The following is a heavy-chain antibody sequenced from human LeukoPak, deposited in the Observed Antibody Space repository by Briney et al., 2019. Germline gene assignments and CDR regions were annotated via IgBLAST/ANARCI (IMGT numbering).Heavy chain of an antibody. V-gene: IGHV3-66*03. D-gene: IGHD3/OR15-3a*01. J-gene: IGHJ5*02. CDR3: ARDRAANQDWVEFDP. CDR2: IRDSGEA. Sequence: VGSLRLSCAVSGFRLSDYYMSWVRQAPGKGLEWVGLIRDSGEAFYADFARGRFAISRDESENTLYLQMNSLRVEDTAVYFCARDRAANQDWVEFDPWGQGTPVIVSS. CDR1: GFRLSDYY.